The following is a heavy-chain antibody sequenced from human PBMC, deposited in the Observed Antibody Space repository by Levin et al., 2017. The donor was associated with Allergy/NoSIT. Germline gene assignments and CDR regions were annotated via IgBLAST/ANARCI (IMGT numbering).Heavy chain of an antibody. Sequence: ASVKVSCKASGYTFTSYYMHWVRQAPGQGLEWMGIINPSGGSTSYAQKFQGRVTMTRDTSTSTVYMELSSLRSEDTAVYYCARGDRINYCSSTSCYKFDYWGQGTLVTVSS. CDR1: GYTFTSYY. V-gene: IGHV1-46*01. CDR2: INPSGGST. CDR3: ARGDRINYCSSTSCYKFDY. D-gene: IGHD2-2*02. J-gene: IGHJ4*02.